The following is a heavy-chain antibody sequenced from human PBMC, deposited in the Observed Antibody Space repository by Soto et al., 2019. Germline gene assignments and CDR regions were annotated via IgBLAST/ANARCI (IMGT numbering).Heavy chain of an antibody. CDR1: GFSFSTYT. D-gene: IGHD6-6*01. CDR3: ARGGSSSDNGMDV. Sequence: EVQLVESGGGLVQPGGSLRLSCAASGFSFSTYTMNWVRQAPGKELEWVSYISSRSYTIYYVDSVKGRFTISRDNAKNSLYLQMNSLRDEDTAVYYCARGGSSSDNGMDVWGQGTTVTVSS. CDR2: ISSRSYTI. J-gene: IGHJ6*02. V-gene: IGHV3-48*02.